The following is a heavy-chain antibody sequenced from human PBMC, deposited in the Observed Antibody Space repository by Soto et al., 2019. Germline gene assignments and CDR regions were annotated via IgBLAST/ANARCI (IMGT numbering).Heavy chain of an antibody. CDR3: ARPEYSSSSYGMDV. D-gene: IGHD6-6*01. CDR2: ISSSSSTI. CDR1: GFTFSSYS. J-gene: IGHJ6*02. V-gene: IGHV3-48*02. Sequence: GGSLRLSCAASGFTFSSYSMNWVRQNPGKGLEWVSYISSSSSTIYYADSVKGRFTISRDNAKNSLYLQMNSLRDEDTAVYYCARPEYSSSSYGMDVWGQGTTVTVSS.